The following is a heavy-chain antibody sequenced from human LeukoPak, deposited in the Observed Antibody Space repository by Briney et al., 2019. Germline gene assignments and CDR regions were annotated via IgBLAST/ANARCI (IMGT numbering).Heavy chain of an antibody. CDR1: GDSVSRSDSY. CDR3: ARRRYYDGSGYLE. V-gene: IGHV4-39*01. Sequence: SETLSLTCSVSGDSVSRSDSYWDSIRQPPGKGLEWIGTIYYSGRTYYSPSPKSRVTMSVDPSNNQFSLNLRSVTAADTAVYYCARRRYYDGSGYLEWGQGTLLSVSS. J-gene: IGHJ1*01. CDR2: IYYSGRT. D-gene: IGHD3-22*01.